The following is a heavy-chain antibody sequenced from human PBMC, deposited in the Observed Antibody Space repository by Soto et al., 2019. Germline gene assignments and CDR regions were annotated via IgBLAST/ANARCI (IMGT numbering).Heavy chain of an antibody. CDR3: ARQVVVVPAAIWLMGYYYYYGMDV. CDR1: GFTFSSYG. D-gene: IGHD2-2*02. V-gene: IGHV3-33*01. CDR2: IWYDGSNK. J-gene: IGHJ6*02. Sequence: QVQLVESGGGVVQPGRSLRLSCAASGFTFSSYGMHWVRQAPGKGLEWVAVIWYDGSNKYYADSVKGRFTIYRDNSKNTLYLHMNSLRAEDTAVYYCARQVVVVPAAIWLMGYYYYYGMDVWGQGTTVTVSS.